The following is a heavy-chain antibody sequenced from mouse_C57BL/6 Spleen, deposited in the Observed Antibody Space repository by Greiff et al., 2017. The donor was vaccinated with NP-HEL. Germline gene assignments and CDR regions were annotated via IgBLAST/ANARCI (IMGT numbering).Heavy chain of an antibody. J-gene: IGHJ2*01. CDR1: GYTFTSYW. Sequence: QVHVKQPGTELVKPGASVKLSCKASGYTFTSYWMHWVKQRPGQGLEWIGNINPSNGGTNYNEKFKSKATLTVDKSSSTAYMQLSSLTSEDSAVYYCARGGDGYYFDYWGQGTTLTVSS. V-gene: IGHV1-53*01. D-gene: IGHD2-3*01. CDR2: INPSNGGT. CDR3: ARGGDGYYFDY.